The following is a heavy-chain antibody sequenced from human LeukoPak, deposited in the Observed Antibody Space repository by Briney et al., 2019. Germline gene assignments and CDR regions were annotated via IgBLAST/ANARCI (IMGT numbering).Heavy chain of an antibody. CDR1: GFTFDRFT. J-gene: IGHJ4*02. CDR2: INRRGHT. Sequence: GGSLRLSCAASGFTFDRFTIHWVRQTPGKGLECVSLINRRGHTFYADSVKGRFTISRDNSSNSVFLQMNSLRPEDTALYHCAKEVDCPSDCLFFHSWGQGTLVTVSS. CDR3: AKEVDCPSDCLFFHS. D-gene: IGHD2-21*02. V-gene: IGHV3-43*01.